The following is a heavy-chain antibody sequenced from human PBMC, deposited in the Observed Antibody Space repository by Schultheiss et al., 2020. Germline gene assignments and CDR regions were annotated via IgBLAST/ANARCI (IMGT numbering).Heavy chain of an antibody. CDR2: IYPSDSDT. CDR3: ARQGVIYGGNSGGTPPGDYYGMDV. V-gene: IGHV5-51*01. D-gene: IGHD4-23*01. CDR1: GYSFTSYW. J-gene: IGHJ6*02. Sequence: VGSLKLSCKGSGYSFTSYWIGWVRQMPGKGLEWMGIIYPSDSDTRYSPSFQGQVTISADKSISTAYLQWSSLKASDTAMYYCARQGVIYGGNSGGTPPGDYYGMDVWGRGTTGTV.